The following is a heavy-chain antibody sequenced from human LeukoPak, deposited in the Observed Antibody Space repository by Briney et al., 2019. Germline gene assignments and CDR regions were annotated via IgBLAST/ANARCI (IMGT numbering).Heavy chain of an antibody. J-gene: IGHJ4*02. Sequence: SETLSLTCAVYGGSFSGYYWSWIRQPPGKGLEWIGEINHSGSTNYNPSLKSRVTISVDTSKNQFSLKLSSVTAADTAVYYCAGGRSFGVFRYWGQGTQVTVSS. CDR3: AGGRSFGVFRY. D-gene: IGHD3-3*01. V-gene: IGHV4-34*01. CDR1: GGSFSGYY. CDR2: INHSGST.